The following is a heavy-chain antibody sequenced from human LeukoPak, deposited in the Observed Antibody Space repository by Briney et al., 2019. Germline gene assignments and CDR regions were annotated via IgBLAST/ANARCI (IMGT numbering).Heavy chain of an antibody. V-gene: IGHV1-2*02. CDR2: INPNSGGT. Sequence: GASVKVSCKASGYTFTGYYMHWVRQAPGQGLEWMGWINPNSGGTNYAQKFQGRVTMTRDTSVSTAYMELSRLRSDDTAVYYCARDRGYLNWFDPWGQGTLVTVSS. D-gene: IGHD5-12*01. CDR1: GYTFTGYY. CDR3: ARDRGYLNWFDP. J-gene: IGHJ5*02.